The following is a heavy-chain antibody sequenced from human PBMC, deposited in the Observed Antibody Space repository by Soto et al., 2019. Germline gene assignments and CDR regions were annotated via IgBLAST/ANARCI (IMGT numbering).Heavy chain of an antibody. CDR1: GFTFNSYA. CDR3: AKDRPSDYSAAAPRGDLFHP. Sequence: EVQLLESGGGLVQPGGSLRLSCAASGFTFNSYAMTWVRQAPGKGLEWVSTISDTGGITDYADSVKARFIISRDNSENTLYLEINSLRAEDTAVYYCAKDRPSDYSAAAPRGDLFHPLGQGTLVTVSS. CDR2: ISDTGGIT. D-gene: IGHD6-13*01. V-gene: IGHV3-23*01. J-gene: IGHJ5*02.